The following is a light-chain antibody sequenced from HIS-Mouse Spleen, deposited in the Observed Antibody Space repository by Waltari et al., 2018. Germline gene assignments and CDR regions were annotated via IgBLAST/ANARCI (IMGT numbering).Light chain of an antibody. Sequence: SYELTQPHSVSVSPGQTARITCVGDACPKKYAYWYQQKSGQAPVLVIYEDSKRPSGIPERFSGSSSGTMATLTISGAQVEDEADYYCYSTDSSGNHRVFGGGTKLTVL. CDR2: EDS. V-gene: IGLV3-10*01. CDR1: ACPKKY. CDR3: YSTDSSGNHRV. J-gene: IGLJ2*01.